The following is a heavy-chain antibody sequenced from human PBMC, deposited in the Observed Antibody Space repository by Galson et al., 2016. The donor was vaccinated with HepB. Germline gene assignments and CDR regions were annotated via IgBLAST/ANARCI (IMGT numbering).Heavy chain of an antibody. Sequence: SLRLSCAATGFTFTIYAMSWVRQAPGKGLEWVSGITGSGAGTYYADSVKGRFTISRDNSNNTLYLQMNSLRAEDTAVYYCARAWIHLYDLDYWVQGALVTVSS. CDR1: GFTFTIYA. D-gene: IGHD5-18*01. J-gene: IGHJ4*02. V-gene: IGHV3-23*01. CDR2: ITGSGAGT. CDR3: ARAWIHLYDLDY.